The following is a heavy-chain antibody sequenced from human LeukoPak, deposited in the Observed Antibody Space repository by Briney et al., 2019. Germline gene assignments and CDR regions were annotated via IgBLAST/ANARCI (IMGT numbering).Heavy chain of an antibody. CDR2: FDPEDGET. Sequence: ASVKVSCKVSGYTLTELSMHWVRQAPGKGLEWMGGFDPEDGETIYAQKFQGRVTMTEDTSTDTAYMELSSLRSEDTAVYYCATTLAVAGAFDYWSQGTLVTVSS. D-gene: IGHD6-19*01. J-gene: IGHJ4*02. CDR3: ATTLAVAGAFDY. V-gene: IGHV1-24*01. CDR1: GYTLTELS.